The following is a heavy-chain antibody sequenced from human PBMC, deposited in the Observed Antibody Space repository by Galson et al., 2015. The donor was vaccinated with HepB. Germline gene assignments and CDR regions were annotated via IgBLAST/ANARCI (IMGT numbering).Heavy chain of an antibody. V-gene: IGHV5-51*01. CDR3: ARIIAVAGILDNYYGMDV. CDR1: GYSFTSYW. J-gene: IGHJ6*02. D-gene: IGHD6-19*01. CDR2: IYPGDSDT. Sequence: QSGAEVKKPGESLNISFKGSGYSFTSYWIGWVRQMPGKGLEWMGIIYPGDSDTRYSPSFQGQVTISVDKSISTAYLQWSSLKAPDTAMYYCARIIAVAGILDNYYGMDVWGQGTTVTVSS.